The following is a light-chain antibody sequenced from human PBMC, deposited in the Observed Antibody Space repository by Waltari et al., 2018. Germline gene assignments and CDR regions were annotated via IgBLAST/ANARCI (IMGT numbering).Light chain of an antibody. CDR2: GAT. V-gene: IGLV2-23*01. CDR1: SDVGNYQL. J-gene: IGLJ2*01. Sequence: QSALTQPASVSGSPGQSITISCTSDVGNYQLVSWYQQRPGTAPKLKIYGATQRPSGVSDRFSGSKSGNTAALTIAGLHAEDEADYYCCTFTSSGTWVFGGGTKLTVL. CDR3: CTFTSSGTWV.